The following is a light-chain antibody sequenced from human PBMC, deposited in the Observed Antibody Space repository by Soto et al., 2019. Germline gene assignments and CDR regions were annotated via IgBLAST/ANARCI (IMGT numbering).Light chain of an antibody. J-gene: IGKJ4*01. CDR3: QQYGISLT. CDR1: QTINNNF. CDR2: AAS. Sequence: IVLTQSPGTLSLSPGEGATLSCRASQTINNNFLAWYQQRPGQAPRLLIHAASIRAIGTPDRFTGGASGTDFTLIISRRDSVYFAVYYCQQYGISLTCGGGTRVEIK. V-gene: IGKV3-20*01.